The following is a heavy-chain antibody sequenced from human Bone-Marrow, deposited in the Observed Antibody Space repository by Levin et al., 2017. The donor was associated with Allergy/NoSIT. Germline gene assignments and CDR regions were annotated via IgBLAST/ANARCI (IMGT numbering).Heavy chain of an antibody. CDR2: IYSGGST. CDR3: ARGWFGELLSH. V-gene: IGHV3-53*01. J-gene: IGHJ4*02. D-gene: IGHD3-10*01. Sequence: GGSLRLSCAASGFTVSSNYMSWVRQAPGKGPEWVSVIYSGGSTYYADSVKGRFIISRDNSKNTMYLQMNSLGAEDTAVYSCARGWFGELLSHWGQGTLVTVSS. CDR1: GFTVSSNY.